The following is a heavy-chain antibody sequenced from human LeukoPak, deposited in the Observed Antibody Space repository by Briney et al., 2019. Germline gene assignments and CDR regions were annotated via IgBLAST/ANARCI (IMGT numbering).Heavy chain of an antibody. Sequence: PGGSLRLSCAASGFTFSDHYMDWVRQAPGKGLEWVGRTRNKANSYTTEYAASVKGRFTISRDDSKNSLYLQMSGLRAEDTAVYCCVRYTTVTTGGHFQHWGQGTQVTVST. CDR2: TRNKANSYTT. D-gene: IGHD4-17*01. J-gene: IGHJ1*01. CDR3: VRYTTVTTGGHFQH. V-gene: IGHV3-72*01. CDR1: GFTFSDHY.